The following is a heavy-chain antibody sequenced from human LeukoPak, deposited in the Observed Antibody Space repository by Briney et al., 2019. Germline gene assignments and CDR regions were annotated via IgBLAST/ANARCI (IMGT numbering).Heavy chain of an antibody. CDR3: STGMLRGLAPVFLDY. V-gene: IGHV4-34*01. D-gene: IGHD3-10*01. J-gene: IGHJ4*02. Sequence: SETLSLTCAVYGGSFSGYYWSWIRQPPGKGLEWIGEINHSGSTYYNPSLKSRVTISVDTSKNQFSLNLRSVTAADTAVYYCSTGMLRGLAPVFLDYWGQGTLVTVSS. CDR1: GGSFSGYY. CDR2: INHSGST.